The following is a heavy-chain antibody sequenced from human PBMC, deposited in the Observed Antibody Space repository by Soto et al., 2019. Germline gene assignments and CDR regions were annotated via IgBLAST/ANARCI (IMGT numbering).Heavy chain of an antibody. CDR3: EKPPVITASYYYYDMDV. Sequence: EAQLLESGGGLVQPGGSLRLSCAASGFTFSTYPMSWVRQARGKGLEWVSGISGSGISTYYTDSVKGRFTISRDNSKNTVFLQMNSLRDEDTAVYYCEKPPVITASYYYYDMDVWGQGTTVTVSS. V-gene: IGHV3-23*01. J-gene: IGHJ6*02. CDR1: GFTFSTYP. CDR2: ISGSGIST. D-gene: IGHD4-4*01.